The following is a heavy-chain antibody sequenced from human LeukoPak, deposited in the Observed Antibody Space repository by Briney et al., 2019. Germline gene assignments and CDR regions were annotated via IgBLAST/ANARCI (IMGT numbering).Heavy chain of an antibody. CDR3: ARLGGPYYVSH. D-gene: IGHD1-26*01. V-gene: IGHV1-58*01. CDR1: GFTFTSSV. CDR2: IVVGSGNT. J-gene: IGHJ4*02. Sequence: ASVKVSCKASGFTFTSSVVQWVRQARGQRLEWIGWIVVGSGNTNYAQKFQERVTITRDMSTSTAYMELSSLRSEDTAVYYCARLGGPYYVSHWGQGTLVTVSS.